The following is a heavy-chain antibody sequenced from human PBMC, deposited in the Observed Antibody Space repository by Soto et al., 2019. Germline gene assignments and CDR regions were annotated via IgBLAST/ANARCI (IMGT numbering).Heavy chain of an antibody. CDR1: GFTFSSYG. CDR3: AKDKAKLRILYSCMDV. J-gene: IGHJ6*02. V-gene: IGHV3-30*18. Sequence: PGGSLRLSCAASGFTFSSYGMHWVRQAPGKGLEWVAVISYDGSNKYYADSVKGRFTISRDNSKNTLYLQMNSLRAEDTAVYYCAKDKAKLRILYSCMDVWGQGTTVTVSS. CDR2: ISYDGSNK. D-gene: IGHD2-15*01.